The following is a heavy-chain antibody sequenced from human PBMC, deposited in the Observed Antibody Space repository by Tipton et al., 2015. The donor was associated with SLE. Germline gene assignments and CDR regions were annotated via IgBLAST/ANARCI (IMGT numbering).Heavy chain of an antibody. V-gene: IGHV4-4*07. CDR2: IYTSGST. CDR3: ARDHPVAGPFDY. J-gene: IGHJ4*02. CDR1: GGSISNYY. D-gene: IGHD6-19*01. Sequence: TLSLTCTVSGGSISNYYWSWIRQPAGKGLEWIGCIYTSGSTNYNPPLKSRVTMSVDTSKNQFSLKLSSVTAADTAVYYCARDHPVAGPFDYWGQGTLVTVSS.